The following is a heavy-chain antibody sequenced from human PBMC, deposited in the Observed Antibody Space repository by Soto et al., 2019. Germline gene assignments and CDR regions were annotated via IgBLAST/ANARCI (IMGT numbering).Heavy chain of an antibody. J-gene: IGHJ4*02. D-gene: IGHD3-3*01. CDR1: GGSVSSGSYY. V-gene: IGHV4-61*01. CDR2: MSYSGTT. CDR3: ARAINFDFWSDSESGYYFDS. Sequence: QVQLQESGPGLVKPSETLSLTCTVSGGSVSSGSYYWSWIRQPPGQGLEWIAYMSYSGTTNYNPSLKSRVSISVDTSKNQFSLKLSSLTAADTAVYYCARAINFDFWSDSESGYYFDSWGQGTLVTVSS.